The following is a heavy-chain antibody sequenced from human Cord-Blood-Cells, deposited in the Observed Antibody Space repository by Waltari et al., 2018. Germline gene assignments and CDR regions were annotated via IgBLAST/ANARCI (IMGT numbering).Heavy chain of an antibody. CDR1: GYSFTSYW. Sequence: EVQLVQSGAEVQKPGESLKISCKGSGYSFTSYWTGWGRQMPGKGLEWMGIIYPCDSDNRYSPSFQGQVTISADKSISTAYLQWSSLKASDTAMYYCARALTAQLLYYFDYWGQGTLVTVSS. D-gene: IGHD2-2*01. V-gene: IGHV5-51*01. J-gene: IGHJ4*02. CDR2: IYPCDSDN. CDR3: ARALTAQLLYYFDY.